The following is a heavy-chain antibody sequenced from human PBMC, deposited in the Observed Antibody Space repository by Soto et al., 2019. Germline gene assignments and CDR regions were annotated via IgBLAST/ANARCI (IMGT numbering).Heavy chain of an antibody. V-gene: IGHV4-59*01. Sequence: QVQLQESGPGLVKPSETLSLTCTVSGGSISSYYWSWIRQPPRKGLEWIGYIYYSGSTNYNPSLKSRVTISVDTSKNQFSLKLSSVTAADTAVYYCARVWGGAFDIWGQGTMVTVSS. CDR3: ARVWGGAFDI. CDR1: GGSISSYY. J-gene: IGHJ3*02. CDR2: IYYSGST. D-gene: IGHD3-10*01.